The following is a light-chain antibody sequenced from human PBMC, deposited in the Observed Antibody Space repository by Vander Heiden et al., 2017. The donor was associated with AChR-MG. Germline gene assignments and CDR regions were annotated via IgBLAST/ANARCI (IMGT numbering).Light chain of an antibody. Sequence: DIQMTQSPSTLSASVGDRVTITCRVSQSISNWLAWYQQKPGKAPKLLIYKASSLETGVPSRFSGSGSGTEFTLTISSLQPDDSATYYCQQYKSYPYSFGQGTKLEIK. J-gene: IGKJ2*03. CDR3: QQYKSYPYS. V-gene: IGKV1-5*03. CDR1: QSISNW. CDR2: KAS.